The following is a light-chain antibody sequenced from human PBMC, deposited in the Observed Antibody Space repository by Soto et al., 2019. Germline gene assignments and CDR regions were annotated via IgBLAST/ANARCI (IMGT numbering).Light chain of an antibody. Sequence: QSALTQPASVSGSPGQSITISCTGTSSDVGYYNLVSWYQQHPGKAPKLMIYEGRKRPSGVSNRFSGSKSGNTASLTISGLLADDEADYYCCSYAGSSVLFGGGTKLTVL. CDR3: CSYAGSSVL. J-gene: IGLJ2*01. CDR2: EGR. CDR1: SSDVGYYNL. V-gene: IGLV2-23*01.